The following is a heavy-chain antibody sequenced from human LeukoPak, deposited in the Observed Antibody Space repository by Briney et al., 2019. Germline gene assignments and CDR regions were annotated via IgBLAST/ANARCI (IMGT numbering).Heavy chain of an antibody. D-gene: IGHD4-17*01. J-gene: IGHJ4*02. CDR1: GFTFTTYG. CDR3: ARVTTVPKV. CDR2: LSGRSNSI. Sequence: GGSLRLSCAASGFTFTTYGMNWVRQAPGKGLEWVSYLSGRSNSIYYAESVKGRFTISRDNAKNSLYLQMNSLRAEDTAVYYCARVTTVPKVWGQGTLVTVSS. V-gene: IGHV3-48*01.